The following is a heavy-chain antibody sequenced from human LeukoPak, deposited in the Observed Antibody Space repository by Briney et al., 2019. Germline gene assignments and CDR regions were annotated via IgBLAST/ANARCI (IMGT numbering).Heavy chain of an antibody. CDR2: IKQDGSEK. D-gene: IGHD4-11*01. CDR1: GFIFSSYW. CDR3: ARVYSSYYYYMDV. V-gene: IGHV3-7*04. J-gene: IGHJ6*03. Sequence: PGGSLRLSCAASGFIFSSYWMNWVRQAPGKGLEWVANIKQDGSEKYYVDSVKGRFTISRDNAKNSLYLQTNSLRAEDTAVYYCARVYSSYYYYMDVWGKGTTVTVSS.